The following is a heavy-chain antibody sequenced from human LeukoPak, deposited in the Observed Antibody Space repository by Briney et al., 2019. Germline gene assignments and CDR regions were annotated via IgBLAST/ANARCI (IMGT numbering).Heavy chain of an antibody. CDR3: AKDLLGYCSGGSCYSLGY. J-gene: IGHJ4*02. Sequence: GGSLRLSCAASGFTFSSYGMHWVRQAPGKGLEWVAFIRYDGSNKYYADSVKGRFTISRDNSKNTLYLQMNSLRAEDTAVYYCAKDLLGYCSGGSCYSLGYWGQGTLVTVSS. CDR1: GFTFSSYG. V-gene: IGHV3-30*02. CDR2: IRYDGSNK. D-gene: IGHD2-15*01.